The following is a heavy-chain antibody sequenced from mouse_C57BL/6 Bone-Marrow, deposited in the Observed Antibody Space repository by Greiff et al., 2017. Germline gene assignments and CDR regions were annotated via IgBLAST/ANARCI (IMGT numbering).Heavy chain of an antibody. CDR1: GFTFSSYA. CDR2: ISDGGSYT. D-gene: IGHD1-1*01. CDR3: ARVLRRVYYAMDY. Sequence: EVKVVESGGGLVKPGGSLKLSCAASGFTFSSYAMSWVRQTPEKRLEWVATISDGGSYTYYPDNVKGRFTIYRDNAKNNLYLQMSHLKSEDTAMYYCARVLRRVYYAMDYWGQGTSVTVSS. V-gene: IGHV5-4*03. J-gene: IGHJ4*01.